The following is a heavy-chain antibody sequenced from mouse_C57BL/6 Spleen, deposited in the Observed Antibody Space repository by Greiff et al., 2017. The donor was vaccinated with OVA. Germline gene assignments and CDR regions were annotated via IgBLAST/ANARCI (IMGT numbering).Heavy chain of an antibody. V-gene: IGHV1-76*01. Sequence: QVQLQQSGAELVRPGASVKLSCKASGYTFTDYYINWVKQRPGQGLEWIARIYPGSGNTYYNEKFKGKATLTAEKSSSTAYMQLSSLTSEDSAVYFCARSGDYDPMDYWGQGTSVTVSS. D-gene: IGHD2-4*01. CDR3: ARSGDYDPMDY. CDR2: IYPGSGNT. CDR1: GYTFTDYY. J-gene: IGHJ4*01.